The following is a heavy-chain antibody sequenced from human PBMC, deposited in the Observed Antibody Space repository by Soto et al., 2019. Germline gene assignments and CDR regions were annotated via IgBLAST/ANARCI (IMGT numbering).Heavy chain of an antibody. Sequence: QVQLVESGGGVVQPGRSLRLSCAASGFTFSSFPMHWVRQAPGKGLEWVAVISYDGGNKYYADSVKGRFTISRDNSKNTLYLQMNSLRADDTDVYYCARDSDYDGLAWYFDLWGRGTLVTVSS. CDR3: ARDSDYDGLAWYFDL. J-gene: IGHJ2*01. D-gene: IGHD4-17*01. V-gene: IGHV3-30-3*01. CDR1: GFTFSSFP. CDR2: ISYDGGNK.